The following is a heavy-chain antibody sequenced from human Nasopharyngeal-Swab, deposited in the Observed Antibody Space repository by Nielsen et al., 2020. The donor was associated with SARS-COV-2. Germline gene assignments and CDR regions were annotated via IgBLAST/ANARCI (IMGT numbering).Heavy chain of an antibody. Sequence: ASVQVSCKASGYSFPDYYMHWVRQAPGQGLEWMGLVSPRNGSTSYAQKLQGRVTITSDTSTRTVYMALSSLTSKDTAVYYCATGGLDYWGQGTLVTVSS. V-gene: IGHV1-46*04. CDR1: GYSFPDYY. J-gene: IGHJ4*02. CDR2: VSPRNGST. D-gene: IGHD3-10*01. CDR3: ATGGLDY.